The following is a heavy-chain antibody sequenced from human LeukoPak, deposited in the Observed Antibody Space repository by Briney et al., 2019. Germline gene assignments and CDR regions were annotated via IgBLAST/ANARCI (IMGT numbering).Heavy chain of an antibody. J-gene: IGHJ4*02. CDR1: GFTFSSSW. Sequence: PGGSLRLSCAASGFTFSSSWMHWVRQVPGKGLVWVSHISPDGSYTDYADSVKGRFIISRDNAKNTMSLQMNSLRAEDTAVYYCVRDLSFSPDSWGQGTQVSVSS. CDR3: VRDLSFSPDS. V-gene: IGHV3-74*01. CDR2: ISPDGSYT.